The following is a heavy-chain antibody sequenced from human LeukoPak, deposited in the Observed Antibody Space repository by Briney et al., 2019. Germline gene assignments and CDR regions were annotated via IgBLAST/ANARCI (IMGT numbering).Heavy chain of an antibody. J-gene: IGHJ4*02. CDR3: ARHSPYCSGGSCYWFDY. V-gene: IGHV5-51*01. Sequence: GESLKISCKGSGYSFTSYWIGWVRQMPGKGLEWMGVIYPDDSDTRYSPSFQGQVTISADKSISTAYLQWSSLKASDTAMYYCARHSPYCSGGSCYWFDYWGQGTLVTVSS. D-gene: IGHD2-15*01. CDR2: IYPDDSDT. CDR1: GYSFTSYW.